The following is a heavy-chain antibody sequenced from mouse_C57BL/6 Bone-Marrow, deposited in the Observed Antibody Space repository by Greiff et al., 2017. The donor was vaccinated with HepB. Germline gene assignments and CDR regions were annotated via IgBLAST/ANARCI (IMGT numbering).Heavy chain of an antibody. J-gene: IGHJ2*01. Sequence: EVKLMESGEGLVKPGGSLKLSCAASGFTFSSYAMSWVRQTPEKRLEWVAYISSGGDYIYYADTVKGRFTISRDNARNTLYLQMSSLKSEDTAMYYCTRDRAGPYYFDYWGQGTTLTVSS. CDR1: GFTFSSYA. D-gene: IGHD3-1*01. V-gene: IGHV5-9-1*02. CDR3: TRDRAGPYYFDY. CDR2: ISSGGDYI.